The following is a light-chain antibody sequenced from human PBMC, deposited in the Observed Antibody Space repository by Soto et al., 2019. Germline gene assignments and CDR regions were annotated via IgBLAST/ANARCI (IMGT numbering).Light chain of an antibody. CDR2: GAS. CDR1: QSVSSSY. CDR3: QQYCSSPPLT. J-gene: IGKJ4*01. Sequence: EIVLTQSPGTLSLSPGERATLSCRASQSVSSSYLAWYQQKPGKAHRLLIYGASSRATVIPDRFSGSGSGTGFTLTISSPEPEDFAVYYCQQYCSSPPLTFGGGTKVEIK. V-gene: IGKV3-20*01.